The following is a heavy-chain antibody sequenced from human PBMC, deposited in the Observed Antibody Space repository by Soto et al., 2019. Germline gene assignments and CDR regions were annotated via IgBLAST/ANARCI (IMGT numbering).Heavy chain of an antibody. V-gene: IGHV3-9*01. CDR3: AKQTASSGYPAFQH. CDR1: GFTFDDYA. J-gene: IGHJ1*01. D-gene: IGHD3-22*01. CDR2: ISWNSGSI. Sequence: EVQLVESGGGLVQPGRSLRLSCAASGFTFDDYAMHWVRQAPGKGLEWVSGISWNSGSIGYADSVKGRFTISRDNAKNSLYLQMNSLRAEDTALYYCAKQTASSGYPAFQHWGQGTLVTASS.